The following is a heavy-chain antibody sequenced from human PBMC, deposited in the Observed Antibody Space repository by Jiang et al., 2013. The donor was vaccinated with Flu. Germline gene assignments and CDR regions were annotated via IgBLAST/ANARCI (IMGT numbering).Heavy chain of an antibody. CDR1: GFTFSSYA. J-gene: IGHJ6*02. CDR3: AKSSGYYYYYGMDV. V-gene: IGHV3-23*01. Sequence: VQLLESGGGLVQPGGSLRFSCAASGFTFSSYAMSWVRQAPGKGLEWVSSISASGGSTDYANSVKGRFTISRDISKNTLYLQMNSLRAEDTAAYYCAKSSGYYYYYGMDVWGQGTTVTVSS. D-gene: IGHD3-3*01. CDR2: ISASGGST.